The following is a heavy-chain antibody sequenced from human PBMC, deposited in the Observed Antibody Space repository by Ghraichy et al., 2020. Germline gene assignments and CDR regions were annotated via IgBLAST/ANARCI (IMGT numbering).Heavy chain of an antibody. V-gene: IGHV4-39*01. D-gene: IGHD2-2*01. J-gene: IGHJ6*03. Sequence: ESLNISCTVSGGSVSSSSYYWDWIRQPPGKGLEWIGSIYYSGSTYYNPSLKSRVTISVDTSTNQFSLKLSSVTAADTAVYYCARTPCSSTTCYDVYYYYMDVWGKGTTVTVSS. CDR3: ARTPCSSTTCYDVYYYYMDV. CDR1: GGSVSSSSYY. CDR2: IYYSGST.